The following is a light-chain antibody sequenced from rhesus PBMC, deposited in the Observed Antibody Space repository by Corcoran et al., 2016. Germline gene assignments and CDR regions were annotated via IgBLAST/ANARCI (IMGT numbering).Light chain of an antibody. Sequence: DIQMTQSPSSLSASVGDRVTVTCRASQGINKELSWYQQKPGKAPKLLIYKASTLESGVPSRFSGSGSGTDFTLTISSLQSEDFATYYCHHYSSSPLTFGGGTKVEL. V-gene: IGKV1-94*01. CDR2: KAS. CDR3: HHYSSSPLT. CDR1: QGINKE. J-gene: IGKJ4*01.